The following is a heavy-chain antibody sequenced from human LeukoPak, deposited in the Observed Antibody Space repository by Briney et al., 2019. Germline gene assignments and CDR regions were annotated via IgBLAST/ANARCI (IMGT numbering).Heavy chain of an antibody. CDR2: IYYSGST. D-gene: IGHD6-13*01. V-gene: IGHV4-39*07. J-gene: IGHJ5*02. CDR1: GGSISSSSYY. CDR3: ARDVSDSSSSFRSDWFDP. Sequence: PSETLSLTCTVSGGSISSSSYYWGWIRQPPGKGLEWIGSIYYSGSTYYNPSLKSRVTISVDTSKNQFSLKLSSVTAADTAVYYCARDVSDSSSSFRSDWFDPWGQGTLVTVSS.